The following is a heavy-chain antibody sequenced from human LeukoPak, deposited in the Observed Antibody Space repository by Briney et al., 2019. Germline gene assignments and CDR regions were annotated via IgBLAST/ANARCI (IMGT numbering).Heavy chain of an antibody. CDR1: GGSISSYY. CDR3: ARVSYGGNSDQPLDP. D-gene: IGHD4-23*01. Sequence: SETLSLTCTVSGGSISSYYWSWIRQPPGKGLEWIGYIYYSGSTNYNPSLKSRVTISVDTSKNQFSLKLSSVTAADTAVYYCARVSYGGNSDQPLDPWGQGTLVTVSS. CDR2: IYYSGST. J-gene: IGHJ5*02. V-gene: IGHV4-59*12.